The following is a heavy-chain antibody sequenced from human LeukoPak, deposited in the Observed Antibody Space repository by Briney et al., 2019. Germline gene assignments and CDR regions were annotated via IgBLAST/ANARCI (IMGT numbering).Heavy chain of an antibody. V-gene: IGHV3-23*01. J-gene: IGHJ5*02. D-gene: IGHD2-15*01. CDR1: GFTFSSYA. CDR3: AKEYCSGGSCYSLYTMGLDP. Sequence: PGGSLRLSCAASGFTFSSYAMSWVRQAPGKGLEWVSAISGSGGSTYYADSVKGRFTISRDNSKNTLYLQMNSLRAEDTAVYYCAKEYCSGGSCYSLYTMGLDPWGQGTLVTVSP. CDR2: ISGSGGST.